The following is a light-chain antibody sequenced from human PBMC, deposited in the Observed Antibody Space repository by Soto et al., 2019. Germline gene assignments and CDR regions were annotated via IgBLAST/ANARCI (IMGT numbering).Light chain of an antibody. CDR3: SSYTSSSTYV. CDR2: EVS. V-gene: IGLV2-14*01. CDR1: SSDVGGYDY. J-gene: IGLJ1*01. Sequence: QSVLTQPPSVSGSPGQSVTISCTGTSSDVGGYDYVSWYQQRPGKAPKLMIYEVSNRPSGVSNRFSGSKSGNTASLTISGLQAEDEADYYCSSYTSSSTYVFGTGTKVTVL.